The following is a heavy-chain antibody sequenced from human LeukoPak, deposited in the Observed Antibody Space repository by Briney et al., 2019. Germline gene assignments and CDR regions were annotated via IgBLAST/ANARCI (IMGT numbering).Heavy chain of an antibody. CDR1: GGTFSSYA. Sequence: SVKVSCKASGGTFSSYAISWVRQAPGQGLEWMGGIIPIFGTANYAQKFQGRVTITADESTSTAYMELSSLRSEDTAVYYCAREYSGEWSSEAYFDYWGQGTLVTVSS. V-gene: IGHV1-69*01. CDR2: IIPIFGTA. J-gene: IGHJ4*02. D-gene: IGHD3-3*01. CDR3: AREYSGEWSSEAYFDY.